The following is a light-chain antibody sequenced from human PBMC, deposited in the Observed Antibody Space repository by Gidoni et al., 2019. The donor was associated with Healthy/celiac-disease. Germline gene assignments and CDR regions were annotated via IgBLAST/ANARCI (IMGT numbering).Light chain of an antibody. CDR2: AAS. CDR3: QQSYSTLPFT. Sequence: DIQMTQSPSSLSASVGDRVTITCRASQSISSYLNWYQQKPGKAPKLLIYAASSLQSGVPSRFSGSGSGTDFTLTISSLQPEDFATYYCQQSYSTLPFTFXGXTKVEIK. CDR1: QSISSY. J-gene: IGKJ4*01. V-gene: IGKV1-39*01.